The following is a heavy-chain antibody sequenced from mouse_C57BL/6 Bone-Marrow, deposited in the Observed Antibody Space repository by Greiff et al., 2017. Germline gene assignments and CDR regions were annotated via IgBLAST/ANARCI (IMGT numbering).Heavy chain of an antibody. V-gene: IGHV1-53*01. CDR2: INPSNGGT. J-gene: IGHJ4*01. CDR1: GYTFTSYW. Sequence: QVQLQQPGTELVKPGASVKLSCKASGYTFTSYWMHWVKQRPGQGLEWIGNINPSNGGTNYNEKFKSKATLTVDKSSSTAYMQLSSLTSEDSAVYYCAREAYYYGSSYDYAMDYWGQGTSVTVSS. D-gene: IGHD1-1*01. CDR3: AREAYYYGSSYDYAMDY.